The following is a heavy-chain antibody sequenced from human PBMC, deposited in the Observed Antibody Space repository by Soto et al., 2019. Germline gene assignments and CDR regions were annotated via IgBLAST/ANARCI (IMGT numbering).Heavy chain of an antibody. D-gene: IGHD2-2*01. V-gene: IGHV3-74*01. CDR3: ARGGVPAAMSS. J-gene: IGHJ5*02. CDR1: GFTFSSFW. Sequence: EVQLVESGGGLVQPGGSLRLSCAASGFTFSSFWMHWVRQAPGEGLVWVSRINSDGSNTNYADSVKGRFTISRDNAKSTLYVQMNSLRAEDTAVYYCARGGVPAAMSSWGQGNLVTVSS. CDR2: INSDGSNT.